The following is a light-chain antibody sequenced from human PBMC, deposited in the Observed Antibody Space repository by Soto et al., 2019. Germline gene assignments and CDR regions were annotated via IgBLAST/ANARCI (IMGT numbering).Light chain of an antibody. CDR3: QQRSNLLT. Sequence: EIVLTQSPATLSLSPGERATLSCRASQRFSSYLAWYQQKPGQAPRLIIYEASNRATGIPARFSGSVSGTDFTLTISSLEPEDFAVYYCQQRSNLLTFGGGTKVEIK. CDR2: EAS. V-gene: IGKV3-11*01. CDR1: QRFSSY. J-gene: IGKJ4*01.